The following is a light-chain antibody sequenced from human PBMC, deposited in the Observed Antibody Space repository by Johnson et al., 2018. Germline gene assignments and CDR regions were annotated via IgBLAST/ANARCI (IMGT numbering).Light chain of an antibody. CDR3: VTWDSSLSAGTG. CDR1: SSNIGNNY. J-gene: IGLJ1*01. CDR2: ENN. Sequence: QSVLTQPPSVSAAPGQKVTISCSGSSSNIGNNYVSWYQQLPGTAPKLLIYENNKRPSGIPYRFSGSKSGTSATLGITGLQTGDEADYHGVTWDSSLSAGTGFGTGTKGTVL. V-gene: IGLV1-51*02.